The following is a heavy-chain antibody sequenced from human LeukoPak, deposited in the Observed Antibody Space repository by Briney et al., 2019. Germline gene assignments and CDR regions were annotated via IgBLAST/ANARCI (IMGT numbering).Heavy chain of an antibody. J-gene: IGHJ6*04. CDR2: TTSKGNNYIT. D-gene: IGHD3-16*01. CDR1: GLTLSDQY. CDR3: ARMTFGGMDV. Sequence: PGGSLRLSCVVSGLTLSDQYMEWVRQAPGKGLEWVGCTTSKGNNYITEYAASVRGRFTISRDDSRNSVYLQMNSLKTEDTAVYYCARMTFGGMDVWGKGATVTVSS. V-gene: IGHV3-72*01.